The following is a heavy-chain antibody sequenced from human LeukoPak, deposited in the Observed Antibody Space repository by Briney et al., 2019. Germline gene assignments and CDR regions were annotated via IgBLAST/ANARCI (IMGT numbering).Heavy chain of an antibody. D-gene: IGHD6-19*01. Sequence: GGSLRLSCAASGFTFSRSAVHWVRQAPGKGLEWVAVISHDGSNTDYIDSVKGRFTISRDNSKNTLYLQMDSLRAEDTAVYYCARETLAVAGTWWFDPWGQGTLVTVSS. CDR2: ISHDGSNT. CDR3: ARETLAVAGTWWFDP. J-gene: IGHJ5*02. V-gene: IGHV3-30*03. CDR1: GFTFSRSA.